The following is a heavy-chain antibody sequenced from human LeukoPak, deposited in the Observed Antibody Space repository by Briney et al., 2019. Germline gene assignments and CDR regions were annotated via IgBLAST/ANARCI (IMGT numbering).Heavy chain of an antibody. Sequence: SETLSLTSSVSGGPVSPYNWNWIRQPPGKALDWIAYISYNGSPDYNPSFKSRVTMSVDTSKGHFSLKLTSLTAADTAVYYCARFRGTSSWHQEVFDYWGQGTLVTVSS. CDR1: GGPVSPYN. V-gene: IGHV4-59*08. CDR3: ARFRGTSSWHQEVFDY. J-gene: IGHJ4*02. D-gene: IGHD2-2*01. CDR2: ISYNGSP.